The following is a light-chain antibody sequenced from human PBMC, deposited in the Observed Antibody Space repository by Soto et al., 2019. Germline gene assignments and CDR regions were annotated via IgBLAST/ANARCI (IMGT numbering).Light chain of an antibody. Sequence: EIVMTQSPATLSVSPVGRATLSCRASQSISDTLAWYQQKPGQAPRLLIHGASTRAPGFPARFSGSGSGTDFTLTISSLQSEDFAVYYCQQYNNWPWTFGQGTNVDI. CDR3: QQYNNWPWT. CDR1: QSISDT. J-gene: IGKJ1*01. V-gene: IGKV3-15*01. CDR2: GAS.